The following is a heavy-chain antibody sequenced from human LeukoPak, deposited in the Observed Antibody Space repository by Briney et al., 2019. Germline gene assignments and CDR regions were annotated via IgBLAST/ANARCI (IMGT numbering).Heavy chain of an antibody. V-gene: IGHV3-30*02. CDR2: IRYDGSNK. CDR3: AKDPYYYGSGSYYDY. Sequence: GGSLRLSCAASGFTFSSYGMHWVRQAPGKGLEWVAFIRYDGSNKYYADSVKGRFTISRDNSKNTLYLQTNSLRAEDTAVYYCAKDPYYYGSGSYYDYWGQGTLVTVSS. D-gene: IGHD3-10*01. CDR1: GFTFSSYG. J-gene: IGHJ4*02.